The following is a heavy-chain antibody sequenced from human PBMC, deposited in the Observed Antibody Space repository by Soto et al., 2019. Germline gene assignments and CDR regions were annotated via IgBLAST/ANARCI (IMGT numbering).Heavy chain of an antibody. CDR2: IYHTGTT. Sequence: PSETLSLTCTVSRGSISSSSYYWAWIRQPPGKGLEWIGTIYHTGTTSSNPSLESRVTISVDTSNNQFSLKLSSVTAADTAVYYCARRSCSGGSCYRGALDYWGQGTLVTVSS. CDR1: RGSISSSSYY. J-gene: IGHJ4*02. D-gene: IGHD2-15*01. CDR3: ARRSCSGGSCYRGALDY. V-gene: IGHV4-39*01.